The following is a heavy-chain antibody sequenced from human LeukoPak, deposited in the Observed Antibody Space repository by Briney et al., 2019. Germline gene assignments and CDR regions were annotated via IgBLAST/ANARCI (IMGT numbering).Heavy chain of an antibody. CDR2: IYYSGST. Sequence: SETLSLTCTVSGGSISSYYWSWIRQPPGKGLEWIGYIYYSGSTNYNPSLKSRVTISVDTSKNQFSLKLSSVTAADTAVYYCTYGGNFEWRYWFDPWGQGTLVTVSS. CDR3: TYGGNFEWRYWFDP. CDR1: GGSISSYY. D-gene: IGHD4-23*01. V-gene: IGHV4-59*08. J-gene: IGHJ5*02.